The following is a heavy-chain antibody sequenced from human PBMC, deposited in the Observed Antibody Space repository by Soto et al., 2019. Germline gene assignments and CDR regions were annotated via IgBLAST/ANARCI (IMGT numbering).Heavy chain of an antibody. CDR2: IYYSGST. CDR1: GGSISSGDYY. V-gene: IGHV4-30-4*01. Sequence: SETLSLTCTVSGGSISSGDYYWSWIRQPPGKGLEWIGYIYYSGSTYYNPSLKSRVTISVDTSKNQFSLKLSSVTAADTAVYYCARALGSTVVTNFDYWGQGTLVTVS. J-gene: IGHJ4*02. D-gene: IGHD4-17*01. CDR3: ARALGSTVVTNFDY.